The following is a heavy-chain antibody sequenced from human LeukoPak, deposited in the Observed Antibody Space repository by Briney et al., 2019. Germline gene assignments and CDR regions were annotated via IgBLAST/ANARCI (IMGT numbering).Heavy chain of an antibody. CDR2: ISSSGSTI. V-gene: IGHV3-48*03. J-gene: IGHJ4*02. Sequence: PGGSLRLSCAASGFTFSSYEMNWVRQAPGKGLEWVSYISSSGSTIYYADSVKGRFTISRDNAKNSLYLQMNSLRAEDTAVYYCARDQRYCSSSSCPWEPFDYWGQGTLVTVSS. CDR3: ARDQRYCSSSSCPWEPFDY. D-gene: IGHD2-2*01. CDR1: GFTFSSYE.